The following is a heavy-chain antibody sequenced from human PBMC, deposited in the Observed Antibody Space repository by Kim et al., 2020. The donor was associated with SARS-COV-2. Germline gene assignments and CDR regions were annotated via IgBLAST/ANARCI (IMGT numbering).Heavy chain of an antibody. V-gene: IGHV1-2*02. Sequence: NYAQKFQGRVTMTRDTSISTAYMELSRLRSDDTAVYYCARDTIAAHGGMDVWGQGTTVTVSS. J-gene: IGHJ6*02. D-gene: IGHD6-6*01. CDR3: ARDTIAAHGGMDV.